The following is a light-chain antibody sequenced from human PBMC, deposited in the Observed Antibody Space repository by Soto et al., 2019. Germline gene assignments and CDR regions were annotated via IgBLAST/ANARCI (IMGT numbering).Light chain of an antibody. J-gene: IGLJ3*02. CDR1: SSNIGAGYD. Sequence: QSVLTQPPSVSGAPGQRVTISCTGSSSNIGAGYDVHWYRQLPGAAPTLLISGNSDRPSGVPDRSSGSKSGPSAALAISGLQTDDEADYYCQSFDRSLTAWVFGGGTKLTVL. V-gene: IGLV1-40*01. CDR3: QSFDRSLTAWV. CDR2: GNS.